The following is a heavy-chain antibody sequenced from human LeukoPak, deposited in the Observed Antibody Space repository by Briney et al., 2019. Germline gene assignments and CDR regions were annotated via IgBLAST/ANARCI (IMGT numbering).Heavy chain of an antibody. CDR3: ARVPTYYYDSSGLYYFDY. CDR2: IIPIFGTA. CDR1: GGTFSSYA. V-gene: IGHV1-69*06. Sequence: SVKVSCKASGGTFSSYAISWVRQAPGQGLEWMGGIIPIFGTANYAQKFQGRVTITADKSTSTAYMELSSLRSEDTAVYYCARVPTYYYDSSGLYYFDYWGQGTLVTVSS. J-gene: IGHJ4*02. D-gene: IGHD3-22*01.